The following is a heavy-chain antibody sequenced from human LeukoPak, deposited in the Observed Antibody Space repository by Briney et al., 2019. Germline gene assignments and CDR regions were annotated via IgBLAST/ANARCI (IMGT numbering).Heavy chain of an antibody. Sequence: PGGSLRLSCAASRFTFSSSWMHWVRQAPGKGLVWVSHINSDGSNTKYADSVKGRFTISRDNAKNTLSLQMNSLRAEDTAVYYCARGSPLGGNWGQGTLVTVSS. CDR2: INSDGSNT. V-gene: IGHV3-74*03. J-gene: IGHJ4*02. CDR1: RFTFSSSW. CDR3: ARGSPLGGN.